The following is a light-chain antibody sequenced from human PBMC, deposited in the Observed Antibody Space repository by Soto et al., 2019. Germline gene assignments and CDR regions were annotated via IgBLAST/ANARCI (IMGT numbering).Light chain of an antibody. CDR3: QQYGSSL. CDR2: GAS. Sequence: EIVLTQSPGTLSLSPGERATLSCRASQSVSSSYLAWYQQKPGQAPRLLIYGASSRATGIPDRFSGSGSGTDFTLTISRLEPEDFAVYYCQQYGSSLFGGGTKVDFK. CDR1: QSVSSSY. V-gene: IGKV3-20*01. J-gene: IGKJ4*01.